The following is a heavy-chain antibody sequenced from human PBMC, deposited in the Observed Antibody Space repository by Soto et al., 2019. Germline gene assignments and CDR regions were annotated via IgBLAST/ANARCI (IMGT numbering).Heavy chain of an antibody. CDR1: GYTFTNYA. D-gene: IGHD6-13*01. V-gene: IGHV1-3*01. Sequence: ASVKVSCKTSGYTFTNYAMHWVRQAPGQRLEWMGWISVNGNTDYSQKFQCRVTITRDTSASTSYMELSSLGSEDTAVYYCAREHPPAAGSYYDYWGQGTLVPV. J-gene: IGHJ4*02. CDR2: ISVNGNT. CDR3: AREHPPAAGSYYDY.